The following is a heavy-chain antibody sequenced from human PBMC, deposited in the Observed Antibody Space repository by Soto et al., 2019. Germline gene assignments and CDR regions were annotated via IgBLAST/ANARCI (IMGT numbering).Heavy chain of an antibody. Sequence: QITLKESGPTLVKPTQPLTLTCTFSGFSLSTSGVGVGWIRQPPGKALEWLALIYWDDDKRYSPSLKSRLTITKDNSKNQVVLTMTNMDPVDTATYYCAHRPGSGFSSSWYWFDPWGQGTLVTVSS. CDR1: GFSLSTSGVG. CDR2: IYWDDDK. J-gene: IGHJ5*02. D-gene: IGHD6-13*01. V-gene: IGHV2-5*02. CDR3: AHRPGSGFSSSWYWFDP.